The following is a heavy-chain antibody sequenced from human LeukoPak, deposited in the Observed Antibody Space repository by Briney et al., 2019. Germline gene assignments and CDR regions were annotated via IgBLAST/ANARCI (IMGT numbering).Heavy chain of an antibody. CDR3: ARAPGSSTNWFDP. D-gene: IGHD6-13*01. V-gene: IGHV3-21*01. J-gene: IGHJ5*02. Sequence: GESLRLSCAASGFTFSSYSMNWVRQAPGKGLEWVSSISSSSSYIYHADSVKGRFTISRDNAKNSLYLQMNSLRAEDTAVYYCARAPGSSTNWFDPWGQGTLVTVSS. CDR1: GFTFSSYS. CDR2: ISSSSSYI.